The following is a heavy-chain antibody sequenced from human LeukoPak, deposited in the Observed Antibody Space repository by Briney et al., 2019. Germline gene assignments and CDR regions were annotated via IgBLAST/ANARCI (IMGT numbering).Heavy chain of an antibody. CDR2: ISGGSTYI. Sequence: GGSLRLSCAASGFTFSNYNMNWVRQAPGTGLEWVSSISGGSTYISYTDSVKGRFTISGDNARNSLFLQMNSLRAEDTAVYYCAREEWSDCNGGACKGYFDYWGQGTLVTVSS. V-gene: IGHV3-21*01. CDR3: AREEWSDCNGGACKGYFDY. CDR1: GFTFSNYN. D-gene: IGHD2-8*02. J-gene: IGHJ4*02.